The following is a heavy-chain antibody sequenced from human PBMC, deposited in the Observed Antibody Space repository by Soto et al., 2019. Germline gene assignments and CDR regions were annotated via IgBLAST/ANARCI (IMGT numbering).Heavy chain of an antibody. D-gene: IGHD2-2*01. J-gene: IGHJ4*02. CDR3: ARGGVPAAMSY. CDR2: INSDGSNT. CDR1: GFTFSSFW. Sequence: GGSLRLSCAASGFTFSSFWMHWVRQAPGERLVWVSRINSDGSNTNYADSVKGRFTISRDNAKNTLYLQMNSLRAEDTAVYYCARGGVPAAMSYWGQGTLVTVSS. V-gene: IGHV3-74*01.